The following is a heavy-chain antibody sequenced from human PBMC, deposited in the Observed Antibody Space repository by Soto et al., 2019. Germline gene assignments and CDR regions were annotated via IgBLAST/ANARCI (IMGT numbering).Heavy chain of an antibody. CDR1: GFSLSTSGVG. D-gene: IGHD2-2*01. J-gene: IGHJ4*02. V-gene: IGHV2-5*02. CDR2: IYWDDDK. Sequence: QITLKESGPTLVKPTQTLTLTCTFSGFSLSTSGVGVGWIRQPPGKALEWLALIYWDDDKRYSPSLKSRLTITQDTSKNQVVLTMTNMDPVDTATYYCAHSGIVVVPAAMLFDYWGQGTLVTVSS. CDR3: AHSGIVVVPAAMLFDY.